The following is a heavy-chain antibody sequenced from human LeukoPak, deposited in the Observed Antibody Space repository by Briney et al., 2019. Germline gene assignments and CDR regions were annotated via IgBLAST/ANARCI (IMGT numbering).Heavy chain of an antibody. CDR3: AREPTNSGLFWFDC. J-gene: IGHJ4*02. D-gene: IGHD6-19*01. V-gene: IGHV4-4*07. Sequence: SETLSLTCTVSGGSMSNYYWSWIRQPAGKGLEWIGRIYSSGTTNYNPSLKSRVTMPVDTSKNHFSLKLSSATAADTAVYYCAREPTNSGLFWFDCWGQGTLVTVSS. CDR2: IYSSGTT. CDR1: GGSMSNYY.